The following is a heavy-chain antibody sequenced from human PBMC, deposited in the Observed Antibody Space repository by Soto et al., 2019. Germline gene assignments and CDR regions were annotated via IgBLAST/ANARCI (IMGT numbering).Heavy chain of an antibody. J-gene: IGHJ3*02. D-gene: IGHD2-21*01. CDR1: GYSFTSQY. V-gene: IGHV1-46*03. CDR2: INPNGGRT. Sequence: QVQLVQSGAEVKKPGASVKISCEASGYSFTSQYVHWVRQAPGQGLEWRGIINPNGGRTTYAQKSEARLTLTRDRSASTGDMERHSLTTKATGEQFCVRCYWLPPGGGGTEPLDIWGQGTMVTVAS. CDR3: VRCYWLPPGGGGTEPLDI.